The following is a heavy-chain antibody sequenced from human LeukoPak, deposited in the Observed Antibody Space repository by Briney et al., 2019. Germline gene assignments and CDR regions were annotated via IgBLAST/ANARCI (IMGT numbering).Heavy chain of an antibody. CDR3: AREEIRFLEWPIELDYGMDV. CDR2: IIPIFGTA. V-gene: IGHV1-69*13. D-gene: IGHD3-3*01. CDR1: GGTFSSYA. J-gene: IGHJ6*02. Sequence: SVKVSCKASGGTFSSYAISWVRQAPGQGLEWMGGIIPIFGTANYAQKFQGRATITADESTSTAYMELSSLRSEDTAVYYCAREEIRFLEWPIELDYGMDVWGQGTTVTVSS.